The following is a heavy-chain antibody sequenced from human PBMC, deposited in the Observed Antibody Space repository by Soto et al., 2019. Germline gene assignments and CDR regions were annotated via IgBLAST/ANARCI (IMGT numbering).Heavy chain of an antibody. Sequence: PSETLSLTCTVSGGSIGSYYWSWIGQPPGKGLEWIGYIYYSGSTNYNPSLKSRVTISVDTSKNQFSLKLSSVTAADTAVYYCARQRSTSCCRFDPWGQGTLVTVSS. CDR3: ARQRSTSCCRFDP. V-gene: IGHV4-59*08. CDR1: GGSIGSYY. CDR2: IYYSGST. J-gene: IGHJ5*02. D-gene: IGHD2-2*01.